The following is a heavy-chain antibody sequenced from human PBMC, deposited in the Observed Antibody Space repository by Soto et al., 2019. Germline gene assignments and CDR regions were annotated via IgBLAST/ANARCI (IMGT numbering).Heavy chain of an antibody. CDR1: GGSIRSSNYY. CDR3: AKTLSTNQPPNWFDP. V-gene: IGHV4-39*01. J-gene: IGHJ5*02. CDR2: IYYSGST. D-gene: IGHD3-3*02. Sequence: QLQLQESGPGLVKPSETLSLTCNVSGGSIRSSNYYWGWIRQPPGKGLEWIGSIYYSGSTYYNPSLKSRITISVDTSKNQFSLQLSYVTAADTAVYYCAKTLSTNQPPNWFDPWGQGTLVTVSS.